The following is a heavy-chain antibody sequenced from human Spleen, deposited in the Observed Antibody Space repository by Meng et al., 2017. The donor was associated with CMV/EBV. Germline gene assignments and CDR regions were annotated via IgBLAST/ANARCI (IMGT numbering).Heavy chain of an antibody. J-gene: IGHJ2*01. CDR2: ISYDGRDD. CDR1: GFSLSTYA. V-gene: IGHV3-30*04. Sequence: ASGFSLSTYAMHWVRQAPGKGLEWVAVISYDGRDDYYADSVKGRFTISRENSKNTLYLQMNSLRSDDTAVYYCARAGIMTSYWYFDLWGRGTLVTVSS. D-gene: IGHD3-16*01. CDR3: ARAGIMTSYWYFDL.